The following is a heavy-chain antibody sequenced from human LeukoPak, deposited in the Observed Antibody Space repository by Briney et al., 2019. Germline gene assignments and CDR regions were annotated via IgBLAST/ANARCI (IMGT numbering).Heavy chain of an antibody. CDR1: GGSISSGGYC. CDR2: IYYSGST. Sequence: SQTLSLTCTVSGGSISSGGYCWSWIRQHPGKGLEWIGYIYYSGSTYYNPSLKSRVTISVDTSKNQFSLKLSSVTAADTAVYYCARLEMATMGGYYFDYWGQGTLVTVSS. CDR3: ARLEMATMGGYYFDY. J-gene: IGHJ4*02. D-gene: IGHD5-24*01. V-gene: IGHV4-31*03.